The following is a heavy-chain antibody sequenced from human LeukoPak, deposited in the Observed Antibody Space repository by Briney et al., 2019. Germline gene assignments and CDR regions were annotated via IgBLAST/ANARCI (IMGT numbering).Heavy chain of an antibody. CDR2: FYTSGST. J-gene: IGHJ3*02. D-gene: IGHD2-2*02. Sequence: SQTLSLTCTVSGGSISSGSYSWSWIRQPAGKGLEWIGRFYTSGSTNYNPSLKSRVTISVDTSKNQFSLKLSSVTAADTAVYYCASYCSSTSCHTRRAFDIWGQGTMVTVSS. CDR3: ASYCSSTSCHTRRAFDI. CDR1: GGSISSGSYS. V-gene: IGHV4-61*02.